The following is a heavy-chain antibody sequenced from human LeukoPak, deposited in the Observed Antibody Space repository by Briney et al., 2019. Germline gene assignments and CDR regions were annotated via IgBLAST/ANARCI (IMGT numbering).Heavy chain of an antibody. D-gene: IGHD5-24*01. V-gene: IGHV4-39*07. CDR3: ARERRRDGNNLANLDY. J-gene: IGHJ4*02. CDR1: GGSISSSSYY. Sequence: SETLSFTCTVSGGSISSSSYYWGWIRQPPGKGLEWIGSIYYSGSTYYNPSLKSRVTISVDTSKNQFSLKLSSVTAADTAVYYCARERRRDGNNLANLDYWGQGTLVTVSS. CDR2: IYYSGST.